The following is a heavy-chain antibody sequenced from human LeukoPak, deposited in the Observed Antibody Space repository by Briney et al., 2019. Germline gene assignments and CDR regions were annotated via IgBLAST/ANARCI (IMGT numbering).Heavy chain of an antibody. D-gene: IGHD3-10*01. V-gene: IGHV4-30-4*08. CDR3: ARGVITIVRGVLDY. Sequence: SETLSLTCTVSGGSISSGDYYWSWIRQPPGKGLEWIGYIYYSGSTYYNPSLKSRVTISVDTSKNQFSLKLSSVTAADTAVYYCARGVITIVRGVLDYWGQGTLVTVSS. CDR2: IYYSGST. J-gene: IGHJ4*02. CDR1: GGSISSGDYY.